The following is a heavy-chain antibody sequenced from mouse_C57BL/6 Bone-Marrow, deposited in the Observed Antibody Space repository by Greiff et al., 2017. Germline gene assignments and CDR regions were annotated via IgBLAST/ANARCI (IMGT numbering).Heavy chain of an antibody. CDR3: TRKSSYAMDD. CDR2: IWTGGGN. D-gene: IGHD1-1*01. Sequence: QVKLLQSGPGLVAPSQSLSITCTVSGFSLTSYAISWVRQPPGKGLEWLGVIWTGGGNNYNSALKSRLSISKDNSKSQVFLKMNSLQTDDTARYYCTRKSSYAMDDWGQGTSVTVSS. J-gene: IGHJ4*01. V-gene: IGHV2-9-1*01. CDR1: GFSLTSYA.